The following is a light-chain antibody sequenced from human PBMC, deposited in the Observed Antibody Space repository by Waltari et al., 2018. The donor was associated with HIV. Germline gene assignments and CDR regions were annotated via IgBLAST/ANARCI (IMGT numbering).Light chain of an antibody. CDR3: MQSIEFPYT. CDR2: EVS. J-gene: IGKJ2*01. V-gene: IGKV2D-29*01. Sequence: VMSPAPLSLSVTPGEPATISCQASQSLHHSDGKTYLYWYVQKAGQPPQLLIYEVSNRFTGVPDRFSGSVSGAYFTLKISRVESDDVGIYYCMQSIEFPYTFGQGTKVDI. CDR1: QSLHHSDGKTY.